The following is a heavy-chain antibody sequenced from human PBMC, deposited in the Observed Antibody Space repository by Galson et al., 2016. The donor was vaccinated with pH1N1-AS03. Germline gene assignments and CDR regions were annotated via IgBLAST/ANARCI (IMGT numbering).Heavy chain of an antibody. CDR2: TYWRSKWYN. CDR1: GDSVSSNIDA. D-gene: IGHD1-1*01. V-gene: IGHV6-1*01. J-gene: IGHJ3*02. CDR3: ARGRYSAFDI. Sequence: CAISGDSVSSNIDAWNWIRQSPSGGLEWLGRTYWRSKWYNEYAVSVKSRITINPDTSKNQFSLQPNSVTPEDTAVYYCARGRYSAFDIWGQGTMVTVSS.